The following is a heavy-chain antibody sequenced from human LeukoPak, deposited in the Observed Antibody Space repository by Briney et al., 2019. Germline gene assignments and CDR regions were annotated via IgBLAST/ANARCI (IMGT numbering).Heavy chain of an antibody. Sequence: GGSLRLSCAASGFTFSSYSMNWVRQAPGKGLEWVSSISSSSSYIYYADSVKGRFTISRDNAKNSLYLQMNSLRAEDTAVYYCARTGPFYGSGSYRPIYWGQGTLVTVSS. CDR2: ISSSSSYI. J-gene: IGHJ4*02. CDR1: GFTFSSYS. D-gene: IGHD3-10*01. CDR3: ARTGPFYGSGSYRPIY. V-gene: IGHV3-21*01.